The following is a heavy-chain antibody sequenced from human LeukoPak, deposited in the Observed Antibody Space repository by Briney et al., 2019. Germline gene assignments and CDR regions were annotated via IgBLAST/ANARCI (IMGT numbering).Heavy chain of an antibody. J-gene: IGHJ2*01. CDR3: AREAQLTTFDL. D-gene: IGHD5-18*01. CDR1: GVSVSSGSYY. Sequence: SETLSLTCTVSGVSVSSGSYYWSWIRQPPGKGLEWIGYIYYSGSTNYNPSLKSRVTISVDTSKNQFSLKLSSVTAADTAVYYCAREAQLTTFDLWGRGTLVTVSS. V-gene: IGHV4-61*01. CDR2: IYYSGST.